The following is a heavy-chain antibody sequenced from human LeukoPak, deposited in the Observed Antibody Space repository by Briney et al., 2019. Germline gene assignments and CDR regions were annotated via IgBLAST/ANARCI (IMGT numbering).Heavy chain of an antibody. CDR3: AAYGSSSFDY. CDR2: IVVGSGNT. Sequence: TSVKVSCKASGFTLTSSAMQWVRQARGQRLEWIGWIVVGSGNTNYAQKFQVRVTITRDMSTSTAYMELSSLRSEDTALYYCAAYGSSSFDYWGQGTLVTVSS. V-gene: IGHV1-58*02. CDR1: GFTLTSSA. J-gene: IGHJ4*02. D-gene: IGHD6-6*01.